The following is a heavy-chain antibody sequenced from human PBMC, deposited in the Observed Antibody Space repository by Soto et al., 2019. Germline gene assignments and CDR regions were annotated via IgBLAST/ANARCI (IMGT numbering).Heavy chain of an antibody. CDR3: AKDQPEYGNYYFDY. Sequence: EVQLLESGGGLVQPGGSLRLSCAASGFTFSSYAMSWVRQAPGKGLEWVSSLNGNDGSTYYADSVKGRFTFSRDNSRNTLYLQMNSLRAYATAVYYCAKDQPEYGNYYFDYWGQGTLVTVSS. J-gene: IGHJ4*02. CDR2: LNGNDGST. V-gene: IGHV3-23*01. CDR1: GFTFSSYA. D-gene: IGHD2-2*01.